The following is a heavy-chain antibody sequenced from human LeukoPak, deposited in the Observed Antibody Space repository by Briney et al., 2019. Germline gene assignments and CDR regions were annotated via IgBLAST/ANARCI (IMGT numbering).Heavy chain of an antibody. CDR3: AREGLGYCSSTSCPYSWFDP. Sequence: SGTLSLTCTVSGGSISSSSYYWGWIRQPPGKGLEWSGSIYYSGSTYYNPSLKSRVTISVDPSKNQFSLKLSSVTAADTAVYCCAREGLGYCSSTSCPYSWFDPWGQGTLVTVSS. CDR2: IYYSGST. D-gene: IGHD2-2*01. CDR1: GGSISSSSYY. J-gene: IGHJ5*02. V-gene: IGHV4-39*07.